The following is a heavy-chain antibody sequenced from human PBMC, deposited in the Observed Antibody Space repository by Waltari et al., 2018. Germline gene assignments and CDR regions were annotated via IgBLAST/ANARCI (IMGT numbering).Heavy chain of an antibody. V-gene: IGHV4-59*01. CDR3: AREVVGIAAVFDY. CDR2: IYYSGST. Sequence: QVQLQESGPGLVKPSETLSLTCTVPGGSISSYYWSWIRQPPGKGLEWIGYIYYSGSTNYNPSLKSRVTISVDTSKNQFSLKLSSVTAADTAVYYCAREVVGIAAVFDYWGQGTLVTVSS. J-gene: IGHJ4*02. CDR1: GGSISSYY. D-gene: IGHD6-13*01.